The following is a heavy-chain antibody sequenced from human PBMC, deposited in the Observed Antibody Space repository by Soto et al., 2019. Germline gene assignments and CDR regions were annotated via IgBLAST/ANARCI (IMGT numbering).Heavy chain of an antibody. V-gene: IGHV1-3*01. CDR2: INAGNGNT. Sequence: GASVKVSCKASGYTFTSYAMHWVRQAPGQRLEWMVWINAGNGNTKYSQKFQGRVTITRDTSASTAYMELSSLRSEDTAVYYWARASGYIAQYFDYWGQGTLVTVSS. CDR1: GYTFTSYA. D-gene: IGHD2-21*01. CDR3: ARASGYIAQYFDY. J-gene: IGHJ4*02.